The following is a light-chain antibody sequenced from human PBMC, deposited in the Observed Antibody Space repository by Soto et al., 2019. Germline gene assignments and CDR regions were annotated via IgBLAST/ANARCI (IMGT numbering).Light chain of an antibody. V-gene: IGLV2-8*01. J-gene: IGLJ1*01. CDR3: SSKRGRNSYV. Sequence: QSALTQPPSAPGSPGQSVTISCTGTSSDVGAYNYVSWYQQHPGKAPKLVIYEVSKRPSGVPDRFSGSKSGNTASLTVSGLQTEDEADYYCSSKRGRNSYVFGTGTKLTVL. CDR2: EVS. CDR1: SSDVGAYNY.